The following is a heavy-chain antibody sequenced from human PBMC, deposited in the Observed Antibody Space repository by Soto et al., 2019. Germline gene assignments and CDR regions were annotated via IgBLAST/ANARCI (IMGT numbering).Heavy chain of an antibody. CDR3: AKGSVVSADYSYGIDV. J-gene: IGHJ6*02. D-gene: IGHD2-2*01. CDR1: GFTFSSYG. V-gene: IGHV3-23*01. Sequence: EVQLLESGGDLVQPGGSLTLSCAAAGFTFSSYGMSWVRQAPGKGLEWVSAVSGSGGSVYYADSVRGRFTISRDNSKNTLYLQGNSLRDEATSIYYCAKGSVVSADYSYGIDVWGQGTTVTVSS. CDR2: VSGSGGSV.